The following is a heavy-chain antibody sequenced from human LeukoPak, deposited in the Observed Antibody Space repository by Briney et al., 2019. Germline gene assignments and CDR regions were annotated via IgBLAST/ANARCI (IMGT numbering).Heavy chain of an antibody. CDR2: IYYSGST. CDR3: AGRDGYNDRDY. Sequence: SEPLSLLCTVSGGPINRYYWSWIRQPPGKGLEWIGYIYYSGSTNYNPSLKSRVTISVDTSKNQFSLKLSAVTAADTAVYYCAGRDGYNDRDYWGPGTPVTGSS. V-gene: IGHV4-59*01. CDR1: GGPINRYY. J-gene: IGHJ4*01. D-gene: IGHD5-24*01.